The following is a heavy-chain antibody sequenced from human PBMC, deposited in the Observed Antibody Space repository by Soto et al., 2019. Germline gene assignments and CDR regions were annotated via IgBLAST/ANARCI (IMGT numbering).Heavy chain of an antibody. CDR2: ISGSGRST. J-gene: IGHJ4*02. CDR1: GFTFSSYA. Sequence: GGSLRLSCAASGFTFSSYAMSWVRQAPGKGLEWVSVISGSGRSTFYADSVKGRFTISRDDSNKTLFLQMNTLRAEDTAIYYCAKSHFPIAASRQPHFDHWGQGALVTLSS. V-gene: IGHV3-23*01. D-gene: IGHD6-13*01. CDR3: AKSHFPIAASRQPHFDH.